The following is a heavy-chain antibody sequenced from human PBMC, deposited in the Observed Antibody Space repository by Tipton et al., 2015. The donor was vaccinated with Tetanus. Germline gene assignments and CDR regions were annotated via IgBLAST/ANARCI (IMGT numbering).Heavy chain of an antibody. D-gene: IGHD3-22*01. Sequence: CAASGFTVSSNYMSWVRQAPGKGLEWVSVIYSGGSTYYADSVKGRFTISRDNSKNTLYLQMNSLRAEDTAVYYCARAGDSSGYPDAFDIWGQGTMVTVSS. CDR2: IYSGGST. J-gene: IGHJ3*02. V-gene: IGHV3-53*01. CDR1: GFTVSSNY. CDR3: ARAGDSSGYPDAFDI.